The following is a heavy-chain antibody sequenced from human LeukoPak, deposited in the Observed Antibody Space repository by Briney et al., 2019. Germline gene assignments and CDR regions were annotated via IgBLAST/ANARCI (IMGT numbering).Heavy chain of an antibody. CDR1: GVTFSSYS. D-gene: IGHD3-10*01. CDR2: ISSSSSTI. J-gene: IGHJ4*02. Sequence: GGSLRLSCAASGVTFSSYSMNWVRQAPGKGLEWVSYISSSSSTIYYADSVKGRFTISRDNAKNSLYLQMNSLRAEDTAVYYCASESYGSGSYYTRPFDYWGQGTLVTVSS. CDR3: ASESYGSGSYYTRPFDY. V-gene: IGHV3-48*01.